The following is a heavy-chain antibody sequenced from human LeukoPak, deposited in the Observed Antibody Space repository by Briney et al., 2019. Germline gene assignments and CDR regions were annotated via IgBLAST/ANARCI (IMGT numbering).Heavy chain of an antibody. CDR3: ARGHYQIEL. CDR2: IKLDGSEK. Sequence: GGSLRLSCAASGFTFSSYWMSWVRQAPGKGLEWVATIKLDGSEKYYVDSVKGRLTISRDNVRNSLFLQMNSLRTEDTSVYYCARGHYQIELWGQGTLVTVSS. D-gene: IGHD3-10*01. V-gene: IGHV3-7*01. CDR1: GFTFSSYW. J-gene: IGHJ4*02.